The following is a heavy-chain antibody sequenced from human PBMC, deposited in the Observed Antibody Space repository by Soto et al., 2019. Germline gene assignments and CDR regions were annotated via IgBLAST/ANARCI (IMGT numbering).Heavy chain of an antibody. CDR2: IHWDNGAT. V-gene: IGHV3-9*02. J-gene: IGHJ6*02. CDR1: AFSSHHHA. Sequence: GGSLRLSCVASAFSSHHHAIHWVRQGPGKGLEWVSGIHWDNGATGYADSVKGRFTIFKDNVKNSVYLQMNSLRTDDTAFYYCTEDILPGGADVWGQGTTVTVSS. CDR3: TEDILPGGADV. D-gene: IGHD3-16*01.